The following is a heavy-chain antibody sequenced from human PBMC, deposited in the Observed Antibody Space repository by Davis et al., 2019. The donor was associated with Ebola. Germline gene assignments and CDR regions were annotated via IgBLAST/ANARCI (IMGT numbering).Heavy chain of an antibody. D-gene: IGHD3-10*01. J-gene: IGHJ4*02. CDR3: ARDPRYYGSGSYRFDY. CDR2: INAGNGNT. CDR1: GYTFTSYA. Sequence: ASVKVSCKASGYTFTSYAMHWVRQAPGQRLEWMGWINAGNGNTKYSQKFQGRVTITRDTSASTAYMELSSLRSEDTAVYYCARDPRYYGSGSYRFDYWGQGTLVTVSS. V-gene: IGHV1-3*01.